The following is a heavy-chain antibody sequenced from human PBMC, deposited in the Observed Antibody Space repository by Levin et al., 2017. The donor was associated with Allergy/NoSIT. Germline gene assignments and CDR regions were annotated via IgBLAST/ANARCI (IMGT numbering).Heavy chain of an antibody. D-gene: IGHD6-13*01. J-gene: IGHJ4*02. CDR1: GYSFTSDW. V-gene: IGHV5-51*01. Sequence: KVSCKGSGYSFTSDWIGWVRQMPGKGLEWMGIIYPGDSDALYRPSFQGQVTISADKSISTAYLQWSSLKASDTAMYYCATYSSSWYLIDSWGQGTLVTVSS. CDR2: IYPGDSDA. CDR3: ATYSSSWYLIDS.